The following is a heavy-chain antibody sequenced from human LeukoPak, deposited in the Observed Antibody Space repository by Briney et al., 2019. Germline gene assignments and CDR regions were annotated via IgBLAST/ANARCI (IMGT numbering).Heavy chain of an antibody. CDR3: AKDLRGIVVVVAASS. V-gene: IGHV3-30-3*01. CDR2: ISYDGSNK. D-gene: IGHD2-15*01. CDR1: GFTFSSYA. Sequence: PGGSLRLSCAASGFTFSSYAMHWVRQAPGKGLEWVAVISYDGSNKYYADSVKGRFTISRDNSKNTLYLQMNSLRAEDTAVYYCAKDLRGIVVVVAASSWGQGTLVTVSS. J-gene: IGHJ5*02.